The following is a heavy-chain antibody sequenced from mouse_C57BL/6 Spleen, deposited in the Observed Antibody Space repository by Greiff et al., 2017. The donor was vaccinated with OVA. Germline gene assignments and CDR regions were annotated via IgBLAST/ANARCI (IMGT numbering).Heavy chain of an antibody. CDR3: ARDGDSSGPFDY. CDR1: GYSITSGYY. J-gene: IGHJ2*01. CDR2: ISYDGSN. D-gene: IGHD3-2*02. V-gene: IGHV3-6*01. Sequence: EVKLEESGPGLVKPSQSLSLTCSVTGYSITSGYYWNWIRQFPGNKLEWMGYISYDGSNNYNPSLKNRISITRDTSKNQFFLKLNSVTTEDTATYYCARDGDSSGPFDYWGQGTTLTVSS.